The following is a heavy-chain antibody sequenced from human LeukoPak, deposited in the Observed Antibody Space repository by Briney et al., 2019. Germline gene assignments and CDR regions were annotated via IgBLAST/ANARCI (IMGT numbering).Heavy chain of an antibody. J-gene: IGHJ4*02. CDR1: GFTFRSYS. Sequence: GGSLRLSCAASGFTFRSYSMNWVRQAPGKGREGVSSISSSSSYIYYADSVKGRFTISRDNAKNSLYLQMNSLRAEDTAVYYCARDRVAAGEFDYWGQGTLVTVSS. CDR2: ISSSSSYI. D-gene: IGHD6-25*01. CDR3: ARDRVAAGEFDY. V-gene: IGHV3-21*01.